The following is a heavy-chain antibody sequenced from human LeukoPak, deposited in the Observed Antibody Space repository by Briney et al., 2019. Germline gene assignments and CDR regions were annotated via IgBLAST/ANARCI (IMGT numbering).Heavy chain of an antibody. CDR1: DYPISSGYF. CDR3: AGEYCAGGYCDFLDY. V-gene: IGHV4-38-2*02. J-gene: IGHJ4*02. D-gene: IGHD4-17*01. CDR2: ISHSGST. Sequence: PAETLSLACSVSDYPISSGYFWGWIRQPPGKGLEWIATISHSGSTYFNPSLKSRVIVSIDTSKNQFSLNLTSVTAADTAVYYCAGEYCAGGYCDFLDYWSQGTMV.